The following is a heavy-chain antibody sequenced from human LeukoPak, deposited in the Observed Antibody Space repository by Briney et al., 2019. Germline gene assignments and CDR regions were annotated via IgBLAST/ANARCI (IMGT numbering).Heavy chain of an antibody. CDR1: GFTFSSYG. CDR2: IWYDRSNK. D-gene: IGHD4-17*01. V-gene: IGHV3-33*01. Sequence: GGSLRLSCAASGFTFSSYGMHWVRQAPGKGLEWVAVIWYDRSNKYYADSVKGRFTISRDNSKNTLYLQMNSLRAEDTAVYYCARETYGDYVAAFDIWGQGTMVTVSS. J-gene: IGHJ3*02. CDR3: ARETYGDYVAAFDI.